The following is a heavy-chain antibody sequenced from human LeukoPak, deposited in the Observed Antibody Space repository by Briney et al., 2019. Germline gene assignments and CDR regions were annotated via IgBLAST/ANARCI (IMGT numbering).Heavy chain of an antibody. CDR3: ASATMVPYNYYYMDV. CDR1: VGTFSSYA. J-gene: IGHJ6*03. Sequence: SVKVSCKASVGTFSSYAIGWVRQAPGHGLECMGGIFPIFGTANYAQKFQGRVTITADKSTRTAYIELSSLRSQDTAVYYCASATMVPYNYYYMDVWGKGTTVTISS. V-gene: IGHV1-69*06. D-gene: IGHD3-10*01. CDR2: IFPIFGTA.